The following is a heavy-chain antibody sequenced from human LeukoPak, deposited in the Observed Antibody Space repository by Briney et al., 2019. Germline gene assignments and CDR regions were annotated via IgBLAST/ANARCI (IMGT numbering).Heavy chain of an antibody. CDR3: AKVRSDWVNDALDI. J-gene: IGHJ3*02. Sequence: PGGSLRLSCAASGFTFRSYAMSWVRQARGKGLESISVISGSDGTTSYAASVKGRFTISRDNSKNTLYLQMNSLRAEDTAVYYCAKVRSDWVNDALDIWGQGTMVTVSS. CDR1: GFTFRSYA. V-gene: IGHV3-23*01. D-gene: IGHD2-21*02. CDR2: ISGSDGTT.